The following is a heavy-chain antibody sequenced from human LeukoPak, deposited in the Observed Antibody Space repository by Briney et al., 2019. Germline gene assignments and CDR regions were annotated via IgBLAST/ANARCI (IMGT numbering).Heavy chain of an antibody. D-gene: IGHD3-16*01. Sequence: EPSETLSLTCTVSGGSISSYYWSWIRQPPGKGLEWIGYIYYTGTTDSNPSLKSRVTISLDTSKNQFSLNLSSVTAADTAVYYCARRWVYDKRAFDAWGQGTMVTVSS. CDR1: GGSISSYY. CDR2: IYYTGTT. J-gene: IGHJ3*01. V-gene: IGHV4-59*08. CDR3: ARRWVYDKRAFDA.